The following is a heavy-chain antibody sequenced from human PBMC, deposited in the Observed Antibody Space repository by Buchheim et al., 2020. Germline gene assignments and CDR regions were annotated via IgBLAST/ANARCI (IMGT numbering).Heavy chain of an antibody. J-gene: IGHJ4*02. CDR1: GVSISDYY. V-gene: IGHV4-59*01. CDR2: LYNSGST. CDR3: AVDYFGSSGYSGY. D-gene: IGHD3-22*01. Sequence: QVQLQESGPGLVEPSETLSLTCTVSGVSISDYYWSWIRQPPGKGLEWIGYLYNSGSTNFNPSLKSRVTISVDTSKNQFSLNLSSVTAADTAVYYCAVDYFGSSGYSGYWGQGTL.